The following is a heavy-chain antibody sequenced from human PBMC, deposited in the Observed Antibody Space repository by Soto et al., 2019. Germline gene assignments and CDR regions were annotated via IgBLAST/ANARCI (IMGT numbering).Heavy chain of an antibody. CDR1: GGSISSGGYY. V-gene: IGHV4-31*03. CDR3: SREGGSGSRRGASCLDGFDI. D-gene: IGHD2-15*01. Sequence: SETLSLTCTVSGGSISSGGYYWSWIRQHPGKGLEWIGYIYYSGSTYYNPFLKSRVTISVDTSKNQFSLKLSSVTAADTAVYYCSREGGSGSRRGASCLDGFDIWGQGTTVTVSS. CDR2: IYYSGST. J-gene: IGHJ3*02.